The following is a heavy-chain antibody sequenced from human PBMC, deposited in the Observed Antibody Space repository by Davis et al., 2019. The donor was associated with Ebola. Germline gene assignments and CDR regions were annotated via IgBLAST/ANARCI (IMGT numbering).Heavy chain of an antibody. Sequence: GESLKISCAASGFTFSSYAMSWVRQAPGKGLEWVSAISGSGGSTYYADSVKGRFTISRDNSKNTLYLQMNSLKTEDTAVYYCIRVTRWLLKSTSPAFDIWGQGTMVTVSS. CDR3: IRVTRWLLKSTSPAFDI. D-gene: IGHD5-24*01. CDR2: ISGSGGST. CDR1: GFTFSSYA. V-gene: IGHV3-23*01. J-gene: IGHJ3*02.